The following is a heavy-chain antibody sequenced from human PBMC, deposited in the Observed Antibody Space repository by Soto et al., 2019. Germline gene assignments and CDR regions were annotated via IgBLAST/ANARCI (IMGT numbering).Heavy chain of an antibody. Sequence: ASVKVSCKASGGTFSSYAISWVRQAPGQGLEWMGGIIPIFGTANYAQKFQGRVTITADESTSTAYMELSSLRSEDTAVYYCARADTWIQLWYPFCCRGRGSLGTVAS. D-gene: IGHD5-18*01. CDR2: IIPIFGTA. J-gene: IGHJ2*01. CDR1: GGTFSSYA. V-gene: IGHV1-69*13. CDR3: ARADTWIQLWYPFCC.